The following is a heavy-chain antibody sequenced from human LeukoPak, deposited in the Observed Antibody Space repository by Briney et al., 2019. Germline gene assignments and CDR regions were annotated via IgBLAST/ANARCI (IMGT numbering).Heavy chain of an antibody. CDR1: GGSISSGSYY. V-gene: IGHV4-61*02. J-gene: IGHJ3*02. Sequence: SQTLSLTCTVSGGSISSGSYYWSWIRQPAGKGLEWIGRIYTSGSTNYNPSLKSRVTISVDTSKNQFSLKLSSVTAADTAVYYCAREAGQYEWFGEEYDAFDIWGQGTMVTVSS. D-gene: IGHD3-10*01. CDR3: AREAGQYEWFGEEYDAFDI. CDR2: IYTSGST.